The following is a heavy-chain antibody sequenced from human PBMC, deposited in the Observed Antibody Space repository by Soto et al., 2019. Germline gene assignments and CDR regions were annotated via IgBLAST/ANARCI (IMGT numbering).Heavy chain of an antibody. J-gene: IGHJ4*02. D-gene: IGHD5-18*01. Sequence: ASVKVSCKASGYTFTSSVISWVRQAPGQGLEWKGWINAYNGNTNYAQKLQGRVTMTTDTSTSTAYMELRSLRSDDTAVYYCARDVGYGLIDYWGQGTLVTVSS. V-gene: IGHV1-18*01. CDR3: ARDVGYGLIDY. CDR2: INAYNGNT. CDR1: GYTFTSSV.